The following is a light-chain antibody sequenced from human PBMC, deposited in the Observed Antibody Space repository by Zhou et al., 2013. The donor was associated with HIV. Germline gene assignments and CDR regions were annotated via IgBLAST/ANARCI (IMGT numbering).Light chain of an antibody. CDR3: QQCNGYSPT. Sequence: DIQMTQSPSTLSASVGDRVTITCRASQGISTYLAWYQQKPGKAPKLLIYKASSLESGVPSRFSGSGSGTEFTLTISSLQPDDFATYYCQQCNGYSPTFGQGTKVEI. J-gene: IGKJ1*01. CDR1: QGISTY. V-gene: IGKV1-5*03. CDR2: KAS.